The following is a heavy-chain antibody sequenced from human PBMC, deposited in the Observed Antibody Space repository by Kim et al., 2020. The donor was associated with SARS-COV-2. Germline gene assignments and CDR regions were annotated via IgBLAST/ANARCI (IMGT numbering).Heavy chain of an antibody. Sequence: GESLKISCKGSGYSFTSYWIGWVRQMPGKGLEWMGIIYPGDSDTRYSPSFQGQVTISADKSISTAYLQWSSLKASDTAMYYCARQRSMVRSIGWFDPWGQGTLVTVSS. V-gene: IGHV5-51*01. CDR3: ARQRSMVRSIGWFDP. CDR2: IYPGDSDT. D-gene: IGHD3-10*01. J-gene: IGHJ5*02. CDR1: GYSFTSYW.